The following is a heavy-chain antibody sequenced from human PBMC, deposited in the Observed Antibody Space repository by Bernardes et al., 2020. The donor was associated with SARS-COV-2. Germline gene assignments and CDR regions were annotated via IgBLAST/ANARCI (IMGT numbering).Heavy chain of an antibody. CDR2: INSDGSST. V-gene: IGHV3-74*01. CDR3: ARARYSSSSSYYFDY. Sequence: GGSLGLSCAASGFTFSSYWMHWVRQAPGKGLVWVSRINSDGSSTSYADSVKGRFTISRDNAKNTLYLQMNSLRAEDTAVYYCARARYSSSSSYYFDYWGQGTLVTVSS. D-gene: IGHD6-6*01. CDR1: GFTFSSYW. J-gene: IGHJ4*02.